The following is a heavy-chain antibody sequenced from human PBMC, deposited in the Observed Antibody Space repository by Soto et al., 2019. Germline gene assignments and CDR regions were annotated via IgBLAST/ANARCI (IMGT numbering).Heavy chain of an antibody. CDR2: ISAYNGNT. CDR3: ASHRAGIGNSGYGY. V-gene: IGHV1-18*01. CDR1: GYTFTSYG. J-gene: IGHJ4*02. Sequence: QVQLVQSGAEVKKPGASVKVSCKASGYTFTSYGISWVRQAPGQGLEWMGWISAYNGNTNYAQKLQGRVTMTTDTSTSTAYMGLRSLRSDDAAVYYCASHRAGIGNSGYGYWGQGTLVTVSS. D-gene: IGHD5-12*01.